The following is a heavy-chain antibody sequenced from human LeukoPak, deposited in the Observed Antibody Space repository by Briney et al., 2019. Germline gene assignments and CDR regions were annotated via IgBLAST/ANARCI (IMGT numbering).Heavy chain of an antibody. CDR1: GGSISSHY. D-gene: IGHD3-22*01. CDR3: ARGYFYDSSGYFD. J-gene: IGHJ4*02. V-gene: IGHV4-59*11. CDR2: IYYSGST. Sequence: SETLSLTCTVSGGSISSHYWSWIRQPPGKGLEWIGYIYYSGSTNYNPSLKSRVTISVDTSKNQFSLKLSSVTAADTAVYYCARGYFYDSSGYFDWGQGTLVTVSS.